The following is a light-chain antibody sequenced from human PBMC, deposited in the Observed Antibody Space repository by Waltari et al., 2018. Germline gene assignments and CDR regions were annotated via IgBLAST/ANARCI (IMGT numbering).Light chain of an antibody. CDR3: QQYKSFPFT. V-gene: IGKV1-5*03. CDR2: KAS. J-gene: IGKJ4*01. Sequence: DIQMNQSPSTLSASVGDKVTITCRASQSISTWLAWYQQKPGKAPNPLIYKASSLEGGVPSRFSGSGSGTEFTLSISSLQPDDFATYYCQQYKSFPFTFGGGTKVGVK. CDR1: QSISTW.